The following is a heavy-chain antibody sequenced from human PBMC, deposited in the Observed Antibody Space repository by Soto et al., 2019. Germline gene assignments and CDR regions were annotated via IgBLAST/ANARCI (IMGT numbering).Heavy chain of an antibody. J-gene: IGHJ6*02. CDR3: ARDCPNSWGEYYYGMDV. CDR1: GFTFSSYG. D-gene: IGHD3-16*01. Sequence: QVQLVESGGGVVQPGRSLRLSCAASGFTFSSYGMHWVLQAPGKGLEWVAVIWYDGSNKYYEDYVKRRFTISRDNSKNKLYLQMNSLIAEDKAVYYCARDCPNSWGEYYYGMDVWGQVSTVTVSS. CDR2: IWYDGSNK. V-gene: IGHV3-33*01.